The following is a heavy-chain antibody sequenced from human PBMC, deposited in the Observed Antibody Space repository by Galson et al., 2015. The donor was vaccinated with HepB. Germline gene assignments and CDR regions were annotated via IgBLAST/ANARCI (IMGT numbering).Heavy chain of an antibody. J-gene: IGHJ6*02. CDR3: QRYSYGAYYYYGMDV. Sequence: SLRLSCAASGFTVSSNYMSWVRQAPGKGLEWVSVIYSGGSTYYADSVKGRFTISRDNSKNTLYLQMNSLRAEDTAVYYCQRYSYGAYYYYGMDVWGQGTTVTVSS. D-gene: IGHD5-18*01. CDR1: GFTVSSNY. V-gene: IGHV3-53*01. CDR2: IYSGGST.